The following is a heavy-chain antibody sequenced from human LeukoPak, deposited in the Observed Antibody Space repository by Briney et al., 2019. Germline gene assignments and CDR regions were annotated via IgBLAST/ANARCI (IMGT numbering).Heavy chain of an antibody. CDR1: GGSISSSSYY. Sequence: ASETLSLTCTVSGGSISSSSYYWGWIRQPPGKGLEWIGSIYYSGSTYYNPSLKSRVTISVDTSKNQFSLKLSSVTAADTAVYYCAGTYDFWSGYRNWFDPWGQGTLVTVSS. CDR3: AGTYDFWSGYRNWFDP. D-gene: IGHD3-3*01. J-gene: IGHJ5*02. V-gene: IGHV4-39*07. CDR2: IYYSGST.